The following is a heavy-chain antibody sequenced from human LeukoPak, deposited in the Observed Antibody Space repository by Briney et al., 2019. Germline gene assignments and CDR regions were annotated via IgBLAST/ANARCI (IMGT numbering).Heavy chain of an antibody. CDR3: ARVRPRDIVVVPAATGFDY. CDR2: INHSGST. V-gene: IGHV4-34*01. Sequence: SETLSLTCAVYGGSFSGYYWSWIRQPPGKGLEWIGVINHSGSTNYNPSLKSRVTISVDTSKNQFSLKLSSVTAADTAVYYCARVRPRDIVVVPAATGFDYWGQGTLVTVSS. J-gene: IGHJ4*02. CDR1: GGSFSGYY. D-gene: IGHD2-2*01.